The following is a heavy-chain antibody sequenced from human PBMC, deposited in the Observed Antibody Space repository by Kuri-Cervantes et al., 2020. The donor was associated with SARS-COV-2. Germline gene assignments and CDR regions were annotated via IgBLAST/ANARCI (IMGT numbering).Heavy chain of an antibody. CDR1: GGSISSSISSSSYC. V-gene: IGHV4-39*01. CDR3: ARRSTSITIFGVVNINPFDY. Sequence: GSLRLSCTVSGGSISSSISSSSYCWGWIRQPPGEGLEWIGSIYYSGSTYYNPSLKSRVTISVDTSKNQFSLKLSSVTAADTAVYYCARRSTSITIFGVVNINPFDYWGQGTLVTVSS. J-gene: IGHJ4*02. CDR2: IYYSGST. D-gene: IGHD3-3*01.